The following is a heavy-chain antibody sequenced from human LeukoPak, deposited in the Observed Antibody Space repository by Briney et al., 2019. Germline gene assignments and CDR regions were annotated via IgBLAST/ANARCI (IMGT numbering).Heavy chain of an antibody. J-gene: IGHJ3*02. CDR1: GGSISSSSYY. V-gene: IGHV4-39*07. CDR2: INHSGST. D-gene: IGHD1-26*01. Sequence: SETLSLTCTVSGGSISSSSYYWSWIRQPPGKGLEWIGEINHSGSTNYNPSLKSRVTISVDTSKNQFSLKLSSVTAADTAVYYCARWGAQWEAFDIWGQGTMVTVSS. CDR3: ARWGAQWEAFDI.